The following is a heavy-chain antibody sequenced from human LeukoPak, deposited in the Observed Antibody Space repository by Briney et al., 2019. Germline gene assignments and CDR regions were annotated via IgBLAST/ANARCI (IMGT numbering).Heavy chain of an antibody. V-gene: IGHV1-18*01. Sequence: ASVKVSCKASGYTFSSDGISWVRQAPGQGLEWMGWISSYNGNTKYAEKLQGRVTMTTDTSTSTAYMELRSLRSDDTAVYYCARTYVYYYMDVWGKGTTVTISS. J-gene: IGHJ6*03. CDR2: ISSYNGNT. D-gene: IGHD2-8*01. CDR1: GYTFSSDG. CDR3: ARTYVYYYMDV.